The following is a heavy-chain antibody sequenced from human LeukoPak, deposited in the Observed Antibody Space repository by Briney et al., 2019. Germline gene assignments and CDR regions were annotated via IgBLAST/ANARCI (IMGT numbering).Heavy chain of an antibody. V-gene: IGHV1-46*01. CDR1: GYTFTNYF. CDR3: ARARDQEFEF. Sequence: GASVKVSCKTSGYTFTNYFMHWIRQAPGQGLEWMGIINPGSDYTDYAQKFQGRVIMTRETSTSTVYMELNSLRSEDTAVYFCARARDQEFEFWGQGTLATVSS. CDR2: INPGSDYT. D-gene: IGHD2-21*02. J-gene: IGHJ4*02.